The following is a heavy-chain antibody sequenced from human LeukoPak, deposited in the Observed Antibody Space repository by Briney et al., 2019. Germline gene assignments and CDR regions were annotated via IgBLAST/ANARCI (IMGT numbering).Heavy chain of an antibody. Sequence: GASVKVSCKASGYTFTGYYMHWVRQAPGQGLEWMGCINPNSGGTNYAQKFQGRVTMTRDTSISTAYMELSRLRSDDTAVYYCARDTAMARKPYYYYMDVWGKGTTVTISS. CDR3: ARDTAMARKPYYYYMDV. J-gene: IGHJ6*03. CDR1: GYTFTGYY. D-gene: IGHD5-18*01. CDR2: INPNSGGT. V-gene: IGHV1-2*02.